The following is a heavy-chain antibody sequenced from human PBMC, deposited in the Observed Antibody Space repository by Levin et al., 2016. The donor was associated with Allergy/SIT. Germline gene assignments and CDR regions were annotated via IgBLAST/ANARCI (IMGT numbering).Heavy chain of an antibody. D-gene: IGHD6-13*01. CDR3: AKGLQQLVQPLFLDY. CDR2: ISGSGGST. Sequence: WIRQPPGKGLEWVSAISGSGGSTYYADSVKGRFTISRDNSKNTLYLQMNSLRAEDTAVYYCAKGLQQLVQPLFLDYWGQGTLVTVSS. J-gene: IGHJ4*02. V-gene: IGHV3-23*01.